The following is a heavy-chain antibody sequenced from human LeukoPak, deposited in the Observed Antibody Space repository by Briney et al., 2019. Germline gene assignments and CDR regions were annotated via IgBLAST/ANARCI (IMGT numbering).Heavy chain of an antibody. CDR1: GFTFSNYD. CDR3: TRGGLEAPCDV. Sequence: HPGGSLRLSCSASGFTFSNYDMHWVRQEKGQGLEWVSSIGTGGHTYYAPSVKGRFTISRENDKNSLYLQMNSLGAGDTAIYYCTRGGLEAPCDVWGQGTMVAVSS. V-gene: IGHV3-13*01. CDR2: IGTGGHT. J-gene: IGHJ3*01. D-gene: IGHD5-24*01.